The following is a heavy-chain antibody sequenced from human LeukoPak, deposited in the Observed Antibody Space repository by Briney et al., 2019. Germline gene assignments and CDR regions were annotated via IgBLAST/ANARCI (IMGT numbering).Heavy chain of an antibody. CDR2: INSDGRST. D-gene: IGHD6-19*01. Sequence: GGSLRLSCAASGFTFSRYWMDWVRQAPGKGLVWVSRINSDGRSTNYADSVKGRFNISRDNPKNTLYLQMNSLRAEDTAVYYCARDPDSSGWSSIEYWGQGTLVSVSS. CDR3: ARDPDSSGWSSIEY. J-gene: IGHJ4*02. CDR1: GFTFSRYW. V-gene: IGHV3-74*01.